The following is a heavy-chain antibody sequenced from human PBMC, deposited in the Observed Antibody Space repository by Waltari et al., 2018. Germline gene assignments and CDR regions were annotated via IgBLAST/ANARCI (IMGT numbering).Heavy chain of an antibody. CDR1: GGSFSGYY. CDR2: INHSGST. Sequence: QVQLQQWGAGLLKPSETLSLTCAVYGGSFSGYYWTWIRQPPGKGLEWIGEINHSGSTNYNPSLKSRVTISVDTSKNQFSLKLSSVTAADTAVYYCTGNYYYYGMDVWGQGTTVTVSS. V-gene: IGHV4-34*01. CDR3: TGNYYYYGMDV. J-gene: IGHJ6*02.